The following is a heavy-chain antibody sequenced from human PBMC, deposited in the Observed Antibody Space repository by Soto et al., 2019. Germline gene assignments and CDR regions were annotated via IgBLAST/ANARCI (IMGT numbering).Heavy chain of an antibody. CDR3: ARVVIGYCSSTSCHADY. V-gene: IGHV5-51*01. CDR1: GFTFTAYW. Sequence: PGESLKISCKGSGFTFTAYWIGWVRQMPGKGLEWMGIMFPGDSTTRYSPSFQGQVTMSADKSISTAYLQWNSLKASDTAMYYCARVVIGYCSSTSCHADYWGQGALVTVSS. J-gene: IGHJ4*02. D-gene: IGHD2-2*01. CDR2: MFPGDSTT.